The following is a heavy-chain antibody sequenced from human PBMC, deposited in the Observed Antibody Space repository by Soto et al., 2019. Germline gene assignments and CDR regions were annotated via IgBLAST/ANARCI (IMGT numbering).Heavy chain of an antibody. D-gene: IGHD3-10*01. CDR2: IIPIFGTA. V-gene: IGHV1-69*13. CDR3: ARALSHYYGSGSYYKASNYYGMDV. J-gene: IGHJ6*02. Sequence: ASVKVSCKASGGTFSSYAISWVRQAPGQGLEWMGGIIPIFGTANYAQKFQGRVTITADESTSTAYMELSSLRSEDTAVYYCARALSHYYGSGSYYKASNYYGMDVWGQGTTVTVSS. CDR1: GGTFSSYA.